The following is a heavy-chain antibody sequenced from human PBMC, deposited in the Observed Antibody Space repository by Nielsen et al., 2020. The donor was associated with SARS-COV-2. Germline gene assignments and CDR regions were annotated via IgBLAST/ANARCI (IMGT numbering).Heavy chain of an antibody. V-gene: IGHV4-39*01. J-gene: IGHJ4*02. CDR1: GGSISSNTHY. CDR2: VHYSENT. CDR3: ARGPVSDEYGETVD. D-gene: IGHD4-17*01. Sequence: SETLSLTCTVSGGSISSNTHYWDWIRQPPGKGLEWLGSVHYSENTYYNPSLKSRVTISVDTPKNQVSLKLSSVTAADTAVYYCARGPVSDEYGETVDWGQGTLVTVSS.